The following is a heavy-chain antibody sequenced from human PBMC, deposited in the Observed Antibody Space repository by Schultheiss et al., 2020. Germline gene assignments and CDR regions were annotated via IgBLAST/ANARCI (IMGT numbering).Heavy chain of an antibody. CDR2: ISAHDGNT. CDR1: GYTFTAYG. J-gene: IGHJ6*03. V-gene: IGHV1-18*01. Sequence: ASVKVSCKTSGYTFTAYGLTWVRQAPGQGLEWLGWISAHDGNTGYAQKFQNRVTMTRDTSASTVYMEMRNLISDDTAVYYCARGVAVLSYYYMDVWGEGTAVTVSS. CDR3: ARGVAVLSYYYMDV. D-gene: IGHD2-15*01.